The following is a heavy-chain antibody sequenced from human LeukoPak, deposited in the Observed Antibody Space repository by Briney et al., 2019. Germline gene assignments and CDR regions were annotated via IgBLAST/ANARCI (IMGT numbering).Heavy chain of an antibody. CDR2: IYYSGST. Sequence: SETLSLTCTVSGGSISSSYFYWAWLRQPPGKGLEWIGTIYYSGSTDYNPSLKSRVTIPVDTSKNQFSLRLSSVTAADTAVYYCARRTTGYQAFDIWGQGTMVTVSS. CDR3: ARRTTGYQAFDI. D-gene: IGHD3-9*01. J-gene: IGHJ3*02. CDR1: GGSISSSYFY. V-gene: IGHV4-39*01.